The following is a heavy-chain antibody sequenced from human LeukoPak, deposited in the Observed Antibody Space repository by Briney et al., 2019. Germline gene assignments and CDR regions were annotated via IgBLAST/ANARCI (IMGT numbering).Heavy chain of an antibody. V-gene: IGHV3-23*01. CDR3: AKDEVVVAATFDY. J-gene: IGHJ4*02. Sequence: GRSLRLSCAASGFTFSSYAMSWVRQAPGKGLEWVSAISGSGGSTYYADPVKGRFTISRDNSKNTLYLQMNSLRAEDTAVCYCAKDEVVVAATFDYWGQGTLVTVSS. CDR2: ISGSGGST. CDR1: GFTFSSYA. D-gene: IGHD2-15*01.